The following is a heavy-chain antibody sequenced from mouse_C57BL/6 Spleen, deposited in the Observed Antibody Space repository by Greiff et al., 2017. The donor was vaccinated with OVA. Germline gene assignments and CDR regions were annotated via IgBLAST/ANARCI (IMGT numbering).Heavy chain of an antibody. Sequence: EVQLQESGPGLVKPSQSLSLTCSVTGYSITSGYYWNWIRQFPGNKLEWMGYISYDGSNNYNPSLKNRISITRDTSKNQFFLKLNSVTTEDTATYYCARDLPLAMDYWGQGTSVTVSS. CDR1: GYSITSGYY. CDR3: ARDLPLAMDY. V-gene: IGHV3-6*01. J-gene: IGHJ4*01. CDR2: ISYDGSN.